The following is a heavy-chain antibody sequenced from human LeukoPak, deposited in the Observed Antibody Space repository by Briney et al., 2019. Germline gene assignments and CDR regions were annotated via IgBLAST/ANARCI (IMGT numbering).Heavy chain of an antibody. CDR3: ARDLWAVPFDY. Sequence: GGSLRLSCAASGFTFSRYSMNWVRQAPGKGLEWVSTISSNSYYIYYADSVKGRFTISRDNAKNSLYLQMNSLRAEDTAVYYCARDLWAVPFDYWGQGTLVTVSS. CDR2: ISSNSYYI. V-gene: IGHV3-21*01. D-gene: IGHD1-26*01. CDR1: GFTFSRYS. J-gene: IGHJ4*02.